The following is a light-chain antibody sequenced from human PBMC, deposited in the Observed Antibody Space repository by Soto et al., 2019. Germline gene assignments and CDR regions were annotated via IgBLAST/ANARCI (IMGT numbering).Light chain of an antibody. J-gene: IGKJ4*01. V-gene: IGKV1-39*01. CDR1: QTVNNY. CDR3: QHTYITPLT. Sequence: DIQMTQSPSSLSASVGDRVTITCRTSQTVNNYLNWYQHIPGKAPKLLIYGASSLQGGVPSRFSGTASGTDFTLTISNLQPEDFATYYCQHTYITPLTFGGGTRVDIK. CDR2: GAS.